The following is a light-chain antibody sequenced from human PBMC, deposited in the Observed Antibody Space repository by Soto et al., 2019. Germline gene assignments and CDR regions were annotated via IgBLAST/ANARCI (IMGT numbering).Light chain of an antibody. CDR2: ASV. Sequence: GLSLSPVTVSLSPGERATLSCKTSQSDGSNFVAWYQHKPGQAPRLLIYASVQRATGIPDRFSGSASGTDFTLTINRLEPEDFAVYYCHPYGSSGPFGQGTKVDIK. V-gene: IGKV3-20*01. CDR3: HPYGSSGP. CDR1: QSDGSNF. J-gene: IGKJ1*01.